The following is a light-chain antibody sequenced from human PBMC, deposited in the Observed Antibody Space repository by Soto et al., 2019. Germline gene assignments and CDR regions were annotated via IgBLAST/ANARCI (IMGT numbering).Light chain of an antibody. CDR1: SSDVGVYNS. CDR2: DVS. CDR3: SSYTSSITLV. Sequence: QSALTQPASVSGSPGQSITISCTGTSSDVGVYNSVSWYQQHPGKAPKLMIYDVSNRPSGVSNRFSASKSGNTASLTISGLQAEDEADYYCSSYTSSITLVFGGGTKVTVL. V-gene: IGLV2-14*01. J-gene: IGLJ2*01.